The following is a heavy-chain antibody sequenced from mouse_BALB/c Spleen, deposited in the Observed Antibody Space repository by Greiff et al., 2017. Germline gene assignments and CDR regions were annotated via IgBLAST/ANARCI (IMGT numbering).Heavy chain of an antibody. CDR3: ASQFITTATGYYYAMDY. J-gene: IGHJ4*01. CDR1: GYAFSSYW. Sequence: QVHVKQSGAELVRPGSSVKISCKASGYAFSSYWMNWVKQRPGQGLEWIGQIYPGDGDTNYNGKFKGKATLTADKSSSTAYMQLSSLTSEDSAVYFCASQFITTATGYYYAMDYWGQGTSVTVSS. CDR2: IYPGDGDT. D-gene: IGHD1-2*01. V-gene: IGHV1-80*01.